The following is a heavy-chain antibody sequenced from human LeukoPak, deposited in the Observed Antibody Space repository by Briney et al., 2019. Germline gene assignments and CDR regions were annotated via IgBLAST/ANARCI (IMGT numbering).Heavy chain of an antibody. Sequence: GGSLRLSCAASGFTFSSYGMHWVRQAPGKGLEWVAVISYDGSNKYYADSVKGRFTISRDNSKNTLYLQMNSLRAEDTAVYYCGSGGRYSGSYSVVDYWGQGTLVTVSS. V-gene: IGHV3-30*03. J-gene: IGHJ4*02. CDR3: GSGGRYSGSYSVVDY. CDR1: GFTFSSYG. D-gene: IGHD1-26*01. CDR2: ISYDGSNK.